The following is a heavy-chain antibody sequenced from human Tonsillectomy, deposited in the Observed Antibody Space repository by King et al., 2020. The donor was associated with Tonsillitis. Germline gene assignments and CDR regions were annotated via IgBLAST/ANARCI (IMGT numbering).Heavy chain of an antibody. Sequence: QLVQSGGGLVQPGGSLRLSCAASGFTFSSYAMSWVRQAPGKGLEWVSAISGSGGSTYYADSVKGRFTISRDNSKNTLYLQMNSLRAEDTAVYYCAKDHYYDSSGYTYYYYYYMDVWGNGTTVTVSS. D-gene: IGHD3-22*01. CDR3: AKDHYYDSSGYTYYYYYYMDV. CDR2: ISGSGGST. V-gene: IGHV3-23*04. J-gene: IGHJ6*03. CDR1: GFTFSSYA.